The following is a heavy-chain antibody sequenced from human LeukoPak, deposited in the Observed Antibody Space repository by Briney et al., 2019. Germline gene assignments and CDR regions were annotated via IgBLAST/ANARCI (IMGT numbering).Heavy chain of an antibody. J-gene: IGHJ6*02. Sequence: GASVKVSCKASGYTFTSYDINWVRQATGQGLEWMGWMNPNSGNTGYAQKFQGRVTMTRNTSISTAYMELSSLRSEDTAVYYCATGRQLWSGWKYYYGMDVWGQGTTVTVSS. CDR1: GYTFTSYD. V-gene: IGHV1-8*01. D-gene: IGHD5-18*01. CDR2: MNPNSGNT. CDR3: ATGRQLWSGWKYYYGMDV.